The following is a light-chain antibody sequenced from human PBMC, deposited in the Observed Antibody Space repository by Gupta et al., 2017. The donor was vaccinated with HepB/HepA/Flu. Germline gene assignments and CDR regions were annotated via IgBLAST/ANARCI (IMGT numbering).Light chain of an antibody. V-gene: IGLV2-14*03. Sequence: SALTQPASVSGSPGQSITISCTGTSSDVGGYNFVSWYQQHPGKAPKLMIYDVSNRPSGVSNRFSGSKSGNTASLTISGLQAEDEADYYCSSYTSSSNLVFGGGTKLTVL. CDR2: DVS. CDR1: SSDVGGYNF. J-gene: IGLJ2*01. CDR3: SSYTSSSNLV.